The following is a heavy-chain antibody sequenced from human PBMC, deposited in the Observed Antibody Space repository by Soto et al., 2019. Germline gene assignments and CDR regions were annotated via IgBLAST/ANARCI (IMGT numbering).Heavy chain of an antibody. J-gene: IGHJ4*02. Sequence: QVQLQESGPGLVKPSETLSLTCTVSGGSISSYYWSWIRQPPGRGLEWIGYIYYSGSTNYNPSLKSRVTISVDTSKNQFSLKLSSVTAADTAVYYCARSWGYYFDYWGQGTLVTVSS. CDR1: GGSISSYY. V-gene: IGHV4-59*01. CDR2: IYYSGST. CDR3: ARSWGYYFDY. D-gene: IGHD3-16*01.